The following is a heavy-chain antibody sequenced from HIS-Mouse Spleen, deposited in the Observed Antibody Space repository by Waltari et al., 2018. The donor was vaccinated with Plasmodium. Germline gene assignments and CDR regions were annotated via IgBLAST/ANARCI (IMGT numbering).Heavy chain of an antibody. V-gene: IGHV4-39*07. Sequence: QLQLQESGPGLVKPSETLSLTCTVPGGSISSSSYYWGWIRQPPGKGLEWIGGIYYSGSTYYNPSRKSRVALSGDTSKNQFSLKLGSVTAADTAVYYCARDTLLMVYAMDYWGQGTLVTVSS. J-gene: IGHJ4*02. CDR2: IYYSGST. CDR1: GGSISSSSYY. CDR3: ARDTLLMVYAMDY. D-gene: IGHD2-8*01.